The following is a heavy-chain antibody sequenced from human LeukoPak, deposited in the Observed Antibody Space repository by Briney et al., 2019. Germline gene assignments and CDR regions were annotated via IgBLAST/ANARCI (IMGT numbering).Heavy chain of an antibody. CDR3: ARSGLPLDY. CDR2: IYYSGST. CDR1: GGSISSHY. D-gene: IGHD3-10*01. J-gene: IGHJ4*02. V-gene: IGHV4-59*11. Sequence: SETLSLTCTVSGGSISSHYWSWIRQPPGKGLEWIGYIYYSGSTNYNPSLKSRVTISVDTSKNQFSLKLSSVTAADTAVYYCARSGLPLDYWGQGTLVTVSS.